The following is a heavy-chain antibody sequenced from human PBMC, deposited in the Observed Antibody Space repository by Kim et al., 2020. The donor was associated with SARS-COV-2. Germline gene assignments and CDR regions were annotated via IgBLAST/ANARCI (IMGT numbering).Heavy chain of an antibody. CDR1: GFTFTSSA. J-gene: IGHJ4*02. CDR3: AAERTDTAWG. Sequence: SVKVSCKASGFTFTSSAVQWVRQARVQRLEWIGWMVVGSGNANYAQKFQERVTITRDMSTSTDYMEVSKMRYDDTAVYDCAAERTDTAWGWGQGTLVTVSS. CDR2: MVVGSGNA. D-gene: IGHD5-18*01. V-gene: IGHV1-58*01.